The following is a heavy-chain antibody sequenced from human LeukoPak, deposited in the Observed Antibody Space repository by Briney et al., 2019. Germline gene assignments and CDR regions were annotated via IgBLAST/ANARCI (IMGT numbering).Heavy chain of an antibody. Sequence: ASVKVSCKAPGGTFSSYAISWVRQAPGQGLEWMGGIIPIFGTVNYAQKFQGRVTITADESTSTAYLELSSLRSEDTAVYYCARDPEGRSWYLNWFDPWGQGSLVTVSS. CDR2: IIPIFGTV. V-gene: IGHV1-69*13. D-gene: IGHD6-13*01. J-gene: IGHJ5*02. CDR3: ARDPEGRSWYLNWFDP. CDR1: GGTFSSYA.